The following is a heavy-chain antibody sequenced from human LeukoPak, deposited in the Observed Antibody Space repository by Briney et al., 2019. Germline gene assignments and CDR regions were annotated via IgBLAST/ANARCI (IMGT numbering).Heavy chain of an antibody. J-gene: IGHJ4*02. D-gene: IGHD3-22*01. Sequence: PGGSLRLSCAASGFTLSNYYMSWVRQAPGKGLEWVSVIYSGGSTYYADSVKGRLTISRDNSKNTLYLQMNSLRAEDTAVYYCVSDVGGDSSGSDFWGQGTLVTVSS. CDR2: IYSGGST. CDR1: GFTLSNYY. V-gene: IGHV3-66*01. CDR3: VSDVGGDSSGSDF.